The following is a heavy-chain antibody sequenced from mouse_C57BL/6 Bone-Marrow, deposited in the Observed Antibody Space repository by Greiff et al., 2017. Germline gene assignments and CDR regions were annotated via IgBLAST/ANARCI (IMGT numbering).Heavy chain of an antibody. CDR1: GYTFTNYW. CDR3: ARCSYDYAMDY. CDR2: IYPGGGYT. Sequence: QVQLQQSGAELVRPGTSVKMSCKASGYTFTNYWIGWAKQRPGHGLEWIGDIYPGGGYTNYNEKFKGKATLTADKSSSKAYMQFSSLTSEDSAIYYCARCSYDYAMDYCGQGTSVTVSS. J-gene: IGHJ4*01. D-gene: IGHD6-1*01. V-gene: IGHV1-63*01.